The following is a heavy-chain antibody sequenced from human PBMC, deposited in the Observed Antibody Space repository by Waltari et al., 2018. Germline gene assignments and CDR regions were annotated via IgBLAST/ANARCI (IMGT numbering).Heavy chain of an antibody. V-gene: IGHV4-34*01. CDR2: INHSGNT. J-gene: IGHJ4*02. CDR3: ARVGYSSSSGNYLDH. D-gene: IGHD6-6*01. Sequence: QVQLQQWGTGLLKPSETLSLTCAVYGGALSDNYWIWIRQPPGKGLEWIGEINHSGNTNYTSSLKSRVTISIHTSINQFSLKLSSVTAADTSVYYCARVGYSSSSGNYLDHWGQGTLVTVSS. CDR1: GGALSDNY.